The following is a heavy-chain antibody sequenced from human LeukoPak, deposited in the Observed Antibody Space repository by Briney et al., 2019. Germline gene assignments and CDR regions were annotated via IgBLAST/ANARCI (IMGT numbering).Heavy chain of an antibody. CDR3: AQRGGLFDY. Sequence: GGSLRLSCVASGFVFSSFSMNWVRQARGRGLEGIAYIGGSTDMIYYADSVKGRFTIARDNAKNSLYLQMNSLRAEDTAVYYCAQRGGLFDYWGQGTLVTVSS. CDR2: IGGSTDMI. CDR1: GFVFSSFS. V-gene: IGHV3-48*04. J-gene: IGHJ4*02.